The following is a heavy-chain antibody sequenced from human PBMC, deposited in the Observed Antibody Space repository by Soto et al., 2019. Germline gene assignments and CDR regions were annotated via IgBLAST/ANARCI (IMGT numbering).Heavy chain of an antibody. CDR2: IIPILGIA. CDR1: GGTFSSYT. V-gene: IGHV1-69*02. CDR3: ARSVDCTNGVCPPRD. J-gene: IGHJ4*02. D-gene: IGHD2-8*01. Sequence: QVQLVQSGAEVKKPGSSVKVSCKASGGTFSSYTVSWVRQAPGQGLEWMGRIIPILGIANYAQKFQGRVTITADKSTSTAYMELSSLRSKDTAVYYCARSVDCTNGVCPPRDWGQGTLVTVSS.